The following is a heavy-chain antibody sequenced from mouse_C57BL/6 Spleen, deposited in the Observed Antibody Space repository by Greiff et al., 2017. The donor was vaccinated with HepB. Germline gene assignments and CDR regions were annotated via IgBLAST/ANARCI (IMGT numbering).Heavy chain of an antibody. CDR2: ISYDGSN. CDR3: ASSMMVTTYFDY. Sequence: DVKLQESGPGLVKPSQSLSLTCSVTGYSITSGYYWNWIRQFPGNKLEWMGYISYDGSNNYNPSLKNRISITRDTSKNQFFLKLNSVTTEDTATYYCASSMMVTTYFDYWGQSTTLTVSS. V-gene: IGHV3-6*01. J-gene: IGHJ2*01. D-gene: IGHD2-3*01. CDR1: GYSITSGYY.